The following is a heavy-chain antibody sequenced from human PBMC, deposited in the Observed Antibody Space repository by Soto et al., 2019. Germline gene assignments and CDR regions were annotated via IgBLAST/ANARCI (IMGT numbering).Heavy chain of an antibody. CDR1: GDTFTIFA. J-gene: IGHJ4*02. V-gene: IGHV1-69*12. CDR3: ARDLGSGYDPGDY. CDR2: IIPTIGTT. D-gene: IGHD5-12*01. Sequence: QVQLVQSGAEVKKPGSSVKVSCKASGDTFTIFAISWVRQAPGQGLEWMGGIIPTIGTTNYAQRFQGRITITGYESTGTAYMDLSSLKSEDTAVYYCARDLGSGYDPGDYWGQGTLVTVSS.